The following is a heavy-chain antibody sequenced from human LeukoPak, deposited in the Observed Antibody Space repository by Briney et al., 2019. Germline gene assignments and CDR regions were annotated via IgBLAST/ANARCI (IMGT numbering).Heavy chain of an antibody. D-gene: IGHD6-13*01. J-gene: IGHJ5*02. V-gene: IGHV3-20*04. CDR1: GFTFDDYG. CDR2: INSNGGST. CDR3: ARRIAAAGTSWFDP. Sequence: GGSLRLSCAASGFTFDDYGMSWVRQAPGKGLEWVSGINSNGGSTGYADSVKGRFTISRDNAKNSLCQQMNSLRAEDTAVYYCARRIAAAGTSWFDPWGQGTLVTVSS.